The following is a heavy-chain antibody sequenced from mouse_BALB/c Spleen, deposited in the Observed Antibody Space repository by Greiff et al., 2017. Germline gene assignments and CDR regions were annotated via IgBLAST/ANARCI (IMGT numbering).Heavy chain of an antibody. D-gene: IGHD2-1*01. V-gene: IGHV1S81*02. Sequence: VQLQQSGAELVKPGASVKLSCKASGYTFTSYYMYWVKQKPGQGLEWIGEINPSNGGTNFNEKFKSKATLTVDKSSSTAYMQLSSLTSEDSAVYYCTRADYGNPYAMDYWGQGTSVTVSS. CDR1: GYTFTSYY. CDR2: INPSNGGT. J-gene: IGHJ4*01. CDR3: TRADYGNPYAMDY.